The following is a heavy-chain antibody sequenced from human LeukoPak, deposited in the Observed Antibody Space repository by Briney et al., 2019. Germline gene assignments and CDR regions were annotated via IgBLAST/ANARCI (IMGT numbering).Heavy chain of an antibody. Sequence: GGSLRLSCAASGFTFSSYGMHWVRQAPGKGLEWVAFIRYDGSNKYYADSVKGRFTISRDNSKNTLYLQMNSLRAEDTAVYYCAICSGGSCYHEYLQHWGQGTLVTVSS. J-gene: IGHJ1*01. D-gene: IGHD2-15*01. CDR2: IRYDGSNK. CDR1: GFTFSSYG. CDR3: AICSGGSCYHEYLQH. V-gene: IGHV3-30*02.